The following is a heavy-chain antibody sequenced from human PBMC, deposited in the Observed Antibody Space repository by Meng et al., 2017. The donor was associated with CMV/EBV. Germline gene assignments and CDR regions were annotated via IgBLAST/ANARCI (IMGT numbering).Heavy chain of an antibody. D-gene: IGHD1-26*01. CDR3: ARGLSGSSDY. V-gene: IGHV1-18*04. CDR2: ISAYNGNT. Sequence: ASVKVSCKASGYTFTGYYMHWVRQAPGQGLEWMGWISAYNGNTNYAQKLQGRVTMTTDTSTSTAYMELRSLRSDDTAVYYCARGLSGSSDYWGQGTLVTVSS. CDR1: GYTFTGYY. J-gene: IGHJ4*02.